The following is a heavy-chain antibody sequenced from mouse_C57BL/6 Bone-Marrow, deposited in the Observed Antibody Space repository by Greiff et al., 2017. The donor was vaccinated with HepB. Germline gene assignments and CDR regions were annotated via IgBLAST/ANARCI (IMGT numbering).Heavy chain of an antibody. J-gene: IGHJ3*01. CDR2: ISYDGSN. Sequence: DVKLVESGPGLVKPSQSLSLTCSVTGYSITSGYYWNWIRQFPGNKLEWMGYISYDGSNNYNPSLKNRISITRDTSKNQFFLKLNSVTTEDTATYYCARDSSYVGPRLTYWGQGTLVTVSA. CDR3: ARDSSYVGPRLTY. V-gene: IGHV3-6*01. D-gene: IGHD5-1*01. CDR1: GYSITSGYY.